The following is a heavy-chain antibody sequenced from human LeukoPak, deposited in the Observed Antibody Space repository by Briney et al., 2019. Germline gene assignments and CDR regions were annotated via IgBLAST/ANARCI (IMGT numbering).Heavy chain of an antibody. Sequence: GGSLRLSCVVSGFTLDNAWMSWVRQAPGKGLEWVGRIRSRTAGGTTDYGAPVKGRFTISRDDSKNTVYLQMNNLKMEDTAIYYCSTGGGTSDYWGQGTLVTVSS. CDR3: STGGGTSDY. D-gene: IGHD1-1*01. J-gene: IGHJ4*02. CDR2: IRSRTAGGTT. CDR1: GFTLDNAW. V-gene: IGHV3-15*01.